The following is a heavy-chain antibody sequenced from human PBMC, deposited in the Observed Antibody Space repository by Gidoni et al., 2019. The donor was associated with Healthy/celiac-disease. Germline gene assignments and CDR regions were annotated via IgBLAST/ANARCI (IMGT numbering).Heavy chain of an antibody. D-gene: IGHD2-21*02. Sequence: QVQLVQSGAEVKKPGASVTVSCKASGYTFTSYYMHWVRQAPGQGLEWMGIINPSGGSTSYAQKFQGRVTMTRDTSTSTVYMELSSLRSEDTAVYYCARGIYCGGDCYSAPLDYWGQGTLVTVSS. V-gene: IGHV1-46*01. CDR2: INPSGGST. CDR3: ARGIYCGGDCYSAPLDY. CDR1: GYTFTSYY. J-gene: IGHJ4*02.